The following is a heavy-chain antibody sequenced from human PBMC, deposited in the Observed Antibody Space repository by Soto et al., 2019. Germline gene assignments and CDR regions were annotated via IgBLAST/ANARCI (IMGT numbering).Heavy chain of an antibody. CDR3: ARGWGSSGWPN. D-gene: IGHD6-19*01. J-gene: IGHJ4*02. Sequence: LSLTCTVSGHSLSSGGYYWSWIRQHPGKGLEWVGYIYFTGTTLYNPSLKSRLAISVDTSKNQFSLKLTSVTAADTAVYYCARGWGSSGWPNWGQGVLVTVSS. CDR2: IYFTGTT. V-gene: IGHV4-31*03. CDR1: GHSLSSGGYY.